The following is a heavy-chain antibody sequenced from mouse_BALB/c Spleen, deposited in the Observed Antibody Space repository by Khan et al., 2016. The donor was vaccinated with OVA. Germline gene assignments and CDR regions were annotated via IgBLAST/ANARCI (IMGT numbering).Heavy chain of an antibody. CDR1: GYSITSGYG. CDR3: ARTARIKY. V-gene: IGHV3-2*02. J-gene: IGHJ2*01. CDR2: ISYSGST. D-gene: IGHD1-2*01. Sequence: QLEESGPGLVKPSQSLSLTCTVTGYSITSGYGWNWIRQFPGNKLEWMGYISYSGSTNYNPSLKSRICITRDTSKNQFFLQLNSVTTEDTATYYCARTARIKYWGQGTTLTVSS.